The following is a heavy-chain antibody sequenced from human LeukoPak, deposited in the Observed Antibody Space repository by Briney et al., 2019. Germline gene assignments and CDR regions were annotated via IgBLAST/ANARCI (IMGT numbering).Heavy chain of an antibody. CDR3: AKDAQRGFDYSNSLDK. J-gene: IGHJ4*02. CDR2: IWSDGTNR. CDR1: GFTFSHYG. Sequence: GGSLRLSCATSGFTFSHYGMHWVRQAPGKGLEWVAVIWSDGTNRYYGDPVKGRFTISRDSFQRTVYLQMDNLRAEDTAVYYCAKDAQRGFDYSNSLDKWGQGTLVTVSS. D-gene: IGHD4-11*01. V-gene: IGHV3-33*06.